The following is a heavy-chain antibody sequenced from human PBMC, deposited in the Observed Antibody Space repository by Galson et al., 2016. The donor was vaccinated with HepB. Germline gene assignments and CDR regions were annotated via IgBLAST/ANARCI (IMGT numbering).Heavy chain of an antibody. Sequence: SVKVSCKAPGDTFNSYAFTWVRQAAGQGLEWMGGIIPLFGMTNYAQKFQDRVTITADTSTSTVYMELRALTSEDTGFYYCARNGNQLLLGWLDPWGQGTLVTVSS. V-gene: IGHV1-69*10. J-gene: IGHJ5*02. D-gene: IGHD2-2*01. CDR3: ARNGNQLLLGWLDP. CDR2: IIPLFGMT. CDR1: GDTFNSYA.